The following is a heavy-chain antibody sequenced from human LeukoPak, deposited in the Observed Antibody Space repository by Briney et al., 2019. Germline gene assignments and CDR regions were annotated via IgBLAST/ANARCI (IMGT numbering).Heavy chain of an antibody. D-gene: IGHD1-1*01. J-gene: IGHJ4*02. CDR3: ARDDRTGDFDY. CDR2: ISAYNGNT. Sequence: ASVKVSCKASGYTFTSYGISWVRQAPGQGLEWMGWISAYNGNTNYAQKLQGRVAMTTDTSTSTAYLELRSLGSDDTAVYYCARDDRTGDFDYWGQGTLVTVSS. V-gene: IGHV1-18*01. CDR1: GYTFTSYG.